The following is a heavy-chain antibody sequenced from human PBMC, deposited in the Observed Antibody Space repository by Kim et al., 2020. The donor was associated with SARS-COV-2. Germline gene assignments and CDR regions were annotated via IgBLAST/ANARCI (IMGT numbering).Heavy chain of an antibody. Sequence: GGSLRLSCAASGFTFSSYGMHWVRQAPGKGLEWVAVISYDGSNKYYADSVKGRFTISRDNSKNTLYLQMNSLRAEDTAVYYCAKLCCGSGSFGGDYWGQGTLVTVSS. CDR3: AKLCCGSGSFGGDY. V-gene: IGHV3-30*18. CDR2: ISYDGSNK. J-gene: IGHJ4*02. D-gene: IGHD3-10*01. CDR1: GFTFSSYG.